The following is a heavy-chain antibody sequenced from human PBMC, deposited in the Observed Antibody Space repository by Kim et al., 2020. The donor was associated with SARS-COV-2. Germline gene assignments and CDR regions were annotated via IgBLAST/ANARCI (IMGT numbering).Heavy chain of an antibody. J-gene: IGHJ3*02. Sequence: SVKVSCKTSGDTFSNSDINWVRQAPGQGPEWMGGITPIIGITNYAQKFQDSVTITADESTRTVYMELRSLRAEDTAVYYCARRRGGVVVVAGPLEALDIWGQGTMVTVSS. CDR1: GDTFSNSD. D-gene: IGHD2-15*01. V-gene: IGHV1-69*10. CDR2: ITPIIGIT. CDR3: ARRRGGVVVVAGPLEALDI.